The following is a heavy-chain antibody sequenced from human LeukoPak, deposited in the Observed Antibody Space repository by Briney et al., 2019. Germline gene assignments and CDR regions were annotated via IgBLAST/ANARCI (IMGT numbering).Heavy chain of an antibody. V-gene: IGHV3-23*01. D-gene: IGHD6-19*01. J-gene: IGHJ4*02. CDR3: AKDIRSSGWSKYSDY. CDR1: GVTVCSYA. Sequence: GVSLRCSGAASGVTVCSYAMSWVSQAPGKVREWVSTTSGSGGSTYYADSVKGRCTISRDNSKNTLYLQMNSLRAEDKAVYYCAKDIRSSGWSKYSDYWGQGTLVTVSS. CDR2: TSGSGGST.